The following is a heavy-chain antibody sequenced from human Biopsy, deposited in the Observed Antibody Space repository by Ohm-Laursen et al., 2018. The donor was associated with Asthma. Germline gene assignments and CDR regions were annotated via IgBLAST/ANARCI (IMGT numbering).Heavy chain of an antibody. D-gene: IGHD6-13*01. Sequence: SETLSLTCIVSPGSINDYYWNWIRQFPGKGLEWIGYVHSSGSTRFNPSLKSRVTVSVDTSVDQVSLKLSSVSAADTAIHYCARATSTWSQSGPHFFDHWGPGTLVTVSS. CDR3: ARATSTWSQSGPHFFDH. CDR2: VHSSGST. J-gene: IGHJ5*02. V-gene: IGHV4-59*01. CDR1: PGSINDYY.